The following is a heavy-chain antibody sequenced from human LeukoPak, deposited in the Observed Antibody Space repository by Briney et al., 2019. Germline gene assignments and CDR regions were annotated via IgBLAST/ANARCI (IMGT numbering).Heavy chain of an antibody. D-gene: IGHD3-9*01. Sequence: SETLSLTCAVYGGSFSGYYWSWIRQPPGKGLEWIGEINHSGSTNYNPSLKSRVTISVDTSKNQFSLKLSSVTAADTAVYYCARGPGILRYFDWLPNWFDPWGQGTLVPVSS. CDR3: ARGPGILRYFDWLPNWFDP. CDR1: GGSFSGYY. J-gene: IGHJ5*02. V-gene: IGHV4-34*01. CDR2: INHSGST.